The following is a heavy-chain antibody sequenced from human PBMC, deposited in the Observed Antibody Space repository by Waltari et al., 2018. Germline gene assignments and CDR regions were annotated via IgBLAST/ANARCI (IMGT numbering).Heavy chain of an antibody. CDR2: IIGRSWGT. CDR3: AKGGYCGGARCQTGLD. Sequence: EVQLLESGGGLVQPGGSQRLSCATSGFTFRYFGMSWVRQGQGKGREWVSVIIGRSWGTYYADSVKGRFTISRDNSKNTLYLEMNNLGAEDTATYYCAKGGYCGGARCQTGLDWGQGTLVTVSS. V-gene: IGHV3-23*01. J-gene: IGHJ4*02. CDR1: GFTFRYFG. D-gene: IGHD2-21*01.